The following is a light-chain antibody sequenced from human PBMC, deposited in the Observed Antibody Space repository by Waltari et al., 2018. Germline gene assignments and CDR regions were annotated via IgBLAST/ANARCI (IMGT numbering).Light chain of an antibody. CDR2: DAS. Sequence: EIVLTQSPATLSLSPGDTATLSCMASQSVTTYLAWYQQKPGQAPRLLIYDASNRATGIPARLSASGSGTDFTLTISSLEPEDFAVYYCQQRSNWPITFGQGTRLEIK. V-gene: IGKV3-11*01. J-gene: IGKJ5*01. CDR3: QQRSNWPIT. CDR1: QSVTTY.